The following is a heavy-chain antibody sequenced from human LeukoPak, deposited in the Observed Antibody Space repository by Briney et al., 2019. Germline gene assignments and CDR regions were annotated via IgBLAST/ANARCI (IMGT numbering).Heavy chain of an antibody. Sequence: SETLSLTCTVSGASASRDYWSWIREPPGKGLEWIGNIFYTGSTSYNPSLKSRVTMSLDTSRNQFSLKLFSVTAADTAIHYCARLVSFYDGSGYYHYWYFDLWGRGTLVTVSS. CDR1: GASASRDY. CDR3: ARLVSFYDGSGYYHYWYFDL. V-gene: IGHV4-59*08. D-gene: IGHD3-22*01. CDR2: IFYTGST. J-gene: IGHJ2*01.